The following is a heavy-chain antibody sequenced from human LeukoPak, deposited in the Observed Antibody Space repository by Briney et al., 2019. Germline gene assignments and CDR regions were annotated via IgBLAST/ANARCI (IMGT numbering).Heavy chain of an antibody. J-gene: IGHJ5*02. D-gene: IGHD2-15*01. CDR3: ARDPRSSGYCSGGSCSDWFDP. CDR1: GGSISSSSYY. V-gene: IGHV4-61*01. Sequence: SETLSLTCTVSGGSISSSSYYWGWIRQPPGKGLEWIGYIYYSGSTNYNPSLKSRVTISVDTSKNQFTLKLSSVTAADTAVYYCARDPRSSGYCSGGSCSDWFDPWGQGTLVTVSS. CDR2: IYYSGST.